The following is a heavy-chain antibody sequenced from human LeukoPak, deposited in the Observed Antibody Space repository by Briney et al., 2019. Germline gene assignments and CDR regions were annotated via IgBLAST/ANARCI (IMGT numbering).Heavy chain of an antibody. CDR3: AKDVPEIAAAGPEDYYYGMDV. V-gene: IGHV3-23*01. CDR1: GFTFSSYI. D-gene: IGHD6-25*01. J-gene: IGHJ6*02. CDR2: ISGSGGRT. Sequence: GGSLRLSCAASGFTFSSYIMNWVRQAPGKGLEWVSGISGSGGRTYYADSVKGRFTISRDNSKNTLYLQMISLRAEDTAVYYCAKDVPEIAAAGPEDYYYGMDVWGRGTTVSVSS.